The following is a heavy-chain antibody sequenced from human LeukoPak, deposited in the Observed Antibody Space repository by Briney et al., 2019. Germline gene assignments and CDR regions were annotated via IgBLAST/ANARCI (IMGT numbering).Heavy chain of an antibody. V-gene: IGHV4-30-4*01. Sequence: PSETLSLTCTVSGGSISSGDYYWSWIRQPPGKGLEWLGYTYYSGSTYYNPSLKSRVTISVDTSKNQFSLKLSSVTAADTAVYYCARGGYDHPWVDAFDIWGQGTMVTVSS. CDR2: TYYSGST. D-gene: IGHD5-12*01. J-gene: IGHJ3*02. CDR1: GGSISSGDYY. CDR3: ARGGYDHPWVDAFDI.